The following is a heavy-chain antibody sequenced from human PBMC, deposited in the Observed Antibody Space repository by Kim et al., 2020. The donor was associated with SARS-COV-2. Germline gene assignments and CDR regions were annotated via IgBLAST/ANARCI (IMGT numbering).Heavy chain of an antibody. CDR1: GFTFSSYA. J-gene: IGHJ6*02. D-gene: IGHD6-6*01. Sequence: GGSLRLSCAASGFTFSSYAMSWVRQAPGKGLEWVSVIYSGGSSTYYADSVKGRFTISRDNSKNTLYLQMNSLRAEDTAVYYCAFEYSSSGAYYYGMDVWGQGTTVTVSS. V-gene: IGHV3-23*03. CDR3: AFEYSSSGAYYYGMDV. CDR2: IYSGGSST.